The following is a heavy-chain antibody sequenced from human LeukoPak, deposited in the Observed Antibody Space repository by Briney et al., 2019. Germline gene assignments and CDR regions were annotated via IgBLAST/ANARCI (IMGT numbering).Heavy chain of an antibody. J-gene: IGHJ4*02. V-gene: IGHV3-48*04. CDR1: GFIFSTYG. Sequence: GGSLRLSCAASGFIFSTYGMNWVRQAPGKGLEWVSHISSSSDTIYYADSVKGRFTISRDNAKNSLYLQMNSLRAEDTAVYYCARAKQLASFDYWGQGTLVTVSS. CDR3: ARAKQLASFDY. D-gene: IGHD6-13*01. CDR2: ISSSSDTI.